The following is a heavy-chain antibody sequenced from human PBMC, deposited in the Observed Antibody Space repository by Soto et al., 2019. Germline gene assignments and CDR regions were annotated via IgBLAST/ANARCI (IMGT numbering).Heavy chain of an antibody. Sequence: QVQLVQSGAEVKRPGASVKVSCTTSGYKFADYNMNWVRQATGRGLEWLGYMNSFSGGSDFAPKFQDRLTLTKNTSISTAYLELTNLRHDDTAVYYCARGSAFQRTGNSDFWGQGTPVTVSS. J-gene: IGHJ4*02. V-gene: IGHV1-8*02. CDR2: MNSFSGGS. CDR3: ARGSAFQRTGNSDF. D-gene: IGHD6-19*01. CDR1: GYKFADYN.